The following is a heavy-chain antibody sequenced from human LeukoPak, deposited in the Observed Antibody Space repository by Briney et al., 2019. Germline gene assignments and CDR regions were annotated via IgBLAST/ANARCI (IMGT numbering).Heavy chain of an antibody. Sequence: GGSLRPSCSPSGLTPSDYAMSWVRQAPGKGLEWISYITMDSVRFYADSVKGRFTISRDNDKNSVYLQMNSLRDDDTAVYYCTRGRYQFLGPNDHWGQGSLVTVSS. CDR1: GLTPSDYA. CDR2: ITMDSVR. V-gene: IGHV3-69-1*01. CDR3: TRGRYQFLGPNDH. D-gene: IGHD2-2*01. J-gene: IGHJ4*02.